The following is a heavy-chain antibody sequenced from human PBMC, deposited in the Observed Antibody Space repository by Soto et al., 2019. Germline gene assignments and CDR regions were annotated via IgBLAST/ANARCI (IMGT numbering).Heavy chain of an antibody. CDR1: GYSFTSHY. J-gene: IGHJ5*02. Sequence: QVQLVQSGAEVKKPGASVKVSCKAIGYSFTSHYMHWVRQAPGQGPEWMGTIYPGGVNIGYAQKFKGRVTMTKDTSTSTVYMELNSLTSEDTAVYYCARDQSSHDLVWWFDPWGQGTLVTVSS. D-gene: IGHD3-16*01. V-gene: IGHV1-46*03. CDR2: IYPGGVNI. CDR3: ARDQSSHDLVWWFDP.